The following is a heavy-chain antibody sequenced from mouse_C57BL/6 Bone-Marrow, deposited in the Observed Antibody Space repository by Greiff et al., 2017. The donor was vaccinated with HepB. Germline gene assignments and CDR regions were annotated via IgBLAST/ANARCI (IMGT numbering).Heavy chain of an antibody. CDR1: GFTFSSYA. CDR3: TRAITTVVALDY. Sequence: EVQVVESGEGLVKPGGSLKLSCAASGFTFSSYAMSWVRQTPEKRLEWVAYISSGGDYIYYADTVKGRFTISRDNARNTLYLQMSSLKSEDTAMYYCTRAITTVVALDYWGQGTTLTVSS. V-gene: IGHV5-9-1*02. D-gene: IGHD1-1*01. CDR2: ISSGGDYI. J-gene: IGHJ2*01.